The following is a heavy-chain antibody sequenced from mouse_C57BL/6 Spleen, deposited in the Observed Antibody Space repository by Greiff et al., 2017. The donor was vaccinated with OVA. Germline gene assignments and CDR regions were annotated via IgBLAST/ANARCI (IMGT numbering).Heavy chain of an antibody. D-gene: IGHD1-1*01. V-gene: IGHV1-82*01. Sequence: VQLQQSGPELVKPGASVKISCKASGYAFSSSWLNWVKQRPGKGLEWIGRIYPGDGETNSNGKYKGKATLPADKSSSTAYMQLSSLTSEDSAVYVCARRDTTVVGYFDVWGTGTTVTVSS. CDR3: ARRDTTVVGYFDV. J-gene: IGHJ1*03. CDR1: GYAFSSSW. CDR2: IYPGDGET.